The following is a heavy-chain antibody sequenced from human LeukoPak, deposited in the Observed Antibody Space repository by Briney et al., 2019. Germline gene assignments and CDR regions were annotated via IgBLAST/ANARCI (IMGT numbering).Heavy chain of an antibody. Sequence: PSETLSLTCTVSGGSISSSSYYWGWIRQPPGKGLEWIGSIYYSGSTYYNLSLKSRVTISVDTSKNQFSLKLSSETAADTAVYYCASLVTDFDYWGQGTLVTVSS. CDR3: ASLVTDFDY. CDR1: GGSISSSSYY. CDR2: IYYSGST. V-gene: IGHV4-39*01. J-gene: IGHJ4*02.